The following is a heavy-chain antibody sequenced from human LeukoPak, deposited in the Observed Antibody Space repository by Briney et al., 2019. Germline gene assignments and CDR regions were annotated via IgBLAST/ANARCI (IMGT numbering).Heavy chain of an antibody. Sequence: GRSLRLSYAASGFTFSSYAMHWVRQAPGKGLEWVAVISYDGSNKYYADSVKGRFTISRDNSKNTLYLQMNSLRTEDTAVYYCARVDTAMEYYFDYWGQGTLVTVSS. D-gene: IGHD5-18*01. J-gene: IGHJ4*02. V-gene: IGHV3-30-3*01. CDR1: GFTFSSYA. CDR3: ARVDTAMEYYFDY. CDR2: ISYDGSNK.